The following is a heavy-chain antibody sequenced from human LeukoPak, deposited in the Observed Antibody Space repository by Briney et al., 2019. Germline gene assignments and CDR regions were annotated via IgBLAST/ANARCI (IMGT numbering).Heavy chain of an antibody. V-gene: IGHV4-61*01. CDR3: ARSLITVAGATAGFDF. J-gene: IGHJ4*02. CDR2: IYYSGST. Sequence: PSETLSLTCTVSGGSVSSGSSYWSWIRQPPGKGLEWIAYIYYSGSTNYNPSLKNRVTISVDTSKNQFSLKLTSVTAADTAVYYCARSLITVAGATAGFDFWGQGTLVTVSS. D-gene: IGHD6-19*01. CDR1: GGSVSSGSSY.